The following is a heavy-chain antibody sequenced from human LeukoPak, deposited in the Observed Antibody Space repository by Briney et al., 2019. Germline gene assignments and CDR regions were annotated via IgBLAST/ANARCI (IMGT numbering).Heavy chain of an antibody. CDR3: ARDPREDDGVDAFDI. J-gene: IGHJ3*02. CDR1: GFTFSSYA. D-gene: IGHD1-1*01. V-gene: IGHV3-30*04. Sequence: PGGSLRLSCAASGFTFSSYAMHWVRQAPGKGLEWVAVISYDGSNKYYADSVKGRFTISRDNSKNTLYLQMNSLRAEDTAVYYCARDPREDDGVDAFDIWGQGTMVTVSS. CDR2: ISYDGSNK.